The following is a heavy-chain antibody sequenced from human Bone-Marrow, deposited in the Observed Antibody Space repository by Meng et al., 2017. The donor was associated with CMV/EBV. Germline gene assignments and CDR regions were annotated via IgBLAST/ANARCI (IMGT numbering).Heavy chain of an antibody. J-gene: IGHJ6*02. V-gene: IGHV3-7*01. Sequence: GGSLRLSCAASGFTFSSYSMNWVRQAPGKGLEWVANIKQDGSEKYYVDSVKGRFTISRDNAKNSLYLQMNSLRAEDTAVYYCARDLNWEATIWDYYYYYGMDVWGQGTTVTVSS. CDR3: ARDLNWEATIWDYYYYYGMDV. CDR1: GFTFSSYS. D-gene: IGHD5-12*01. CDR2: IKQDGSEK.